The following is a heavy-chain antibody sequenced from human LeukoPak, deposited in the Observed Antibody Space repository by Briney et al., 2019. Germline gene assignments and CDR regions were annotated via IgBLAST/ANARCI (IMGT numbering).Heavy chain of an antibody. V-gene: IGHV4-4*07. CDR1: GGSISSYY. D-gene: IGHD6-19*01. CDR2: IYTSGST. CDR3: ARLGSGWHRLNYYYYMDV. J-gene: IGHJ6*03. Sequence: SETLSLTCTVSGGSISSYYWSWIRQPAGKGLEWIGRIYTSGSTNYNPSLKSRVTISVDTSKNQFSLKLSSVTAADTAVYYCARLGSGWHRLNYYYYMDVWGKGTTVTISS.